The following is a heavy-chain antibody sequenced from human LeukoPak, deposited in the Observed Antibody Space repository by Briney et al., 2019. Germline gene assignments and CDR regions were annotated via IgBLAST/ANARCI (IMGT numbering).Heavy chain of an antibody. CDR3: ARIGYSSSSLDY. CDR1: GFKFSNYW. D-gene: IGHD6-13*01. V-gene: IGHV3-7*01. CDR2: IKENGGQK. Sequence: PGGSLRLSCAASGFKFSNYWMTWVRQAPGKGLEWVANIKENGGQKYYVDSVMGRLTISRDNTKNSVYLQVNSLRVDDTAVYFCARIGYSSSSLDYWDQGTPVTVSS. J-gene: IGHJ4*02.